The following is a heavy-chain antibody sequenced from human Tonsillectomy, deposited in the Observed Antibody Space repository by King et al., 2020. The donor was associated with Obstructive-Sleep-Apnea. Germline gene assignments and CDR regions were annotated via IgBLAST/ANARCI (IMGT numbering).Heavy chain of an antibody. CDR3: TGGGRYYDPFDY. CDR1: GFTFGDYA. D-gene: IGHD3-22*01. V-gene: IGHV3-49*03. J-gene: IGHJ4*02. CDR2: IRRKAYGGTT. Sequence: EGQLVQSGGGLVQPGRSLRLSCTASGFTFGDYAVSWFRQAPGKGLEWVGLIRRKAYGGTTEYAASVKGRFTISRDDSENIAYLQMNSLKTEDTAVYYCTGGGRYYDPFDYWGQGTLVTVSS.